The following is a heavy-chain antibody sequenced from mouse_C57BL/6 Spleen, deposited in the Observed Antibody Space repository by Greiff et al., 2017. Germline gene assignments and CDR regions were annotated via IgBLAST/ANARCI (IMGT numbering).Heavy chain of an antibody. D-gene: IGHD2-5*01. J-gene: IGHJ3*01. Sequence: SGPELVKPGASVKISCKASGYAFSSSWMNWVKQRPGKGLEWIGRIYPGDGDTNYNGKFKGKATLTADKSSSTAYMQLSSLTSEDSAVYFCATYYSNLFAYWGQGTLVTVSA. V-gene: IGHV1-82*01. CDR1: GYAFSSSW. CDR3: ATYYSNLFAY. CDR2: IYPGDGDT.